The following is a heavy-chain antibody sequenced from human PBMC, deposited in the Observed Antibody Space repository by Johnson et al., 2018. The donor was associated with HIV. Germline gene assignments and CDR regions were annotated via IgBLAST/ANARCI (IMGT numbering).Heavy chain of an antibody. CDR2: ISCSGGST. V-gene: IGHV3-23*04. D-gene: IGHD1-7*01. J-gene: IGHJ3*02. CDR1: GFTFSSYA. CDR3: AKVKLELRYGAFDI. Sequence: VQLVESGGGLVQPGGSLRLSCVASGFTFSSYAMTWVRQAPGKGLEWVSSISCSGGSTFYADSVKGRFTISRDNSKNTLYLQMNSLRAEDTAVYYCAKVKLELRYGAFDIWGQGTMVTVSS.